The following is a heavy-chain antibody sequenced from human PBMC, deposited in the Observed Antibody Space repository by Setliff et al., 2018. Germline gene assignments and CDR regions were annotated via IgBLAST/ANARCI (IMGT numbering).Heavy chain of an antibody. Sequence: ASVKVSCKASGYTFTNYGISWVRQAPGQGLEWMGWISAYNGNTNYAQKLQGRVTMTTDTSTRTAYMELRSLRPDDTAVYYCARAYCGGDCYNRQLEYFQHWGQGTLVTVSS. J-gene: IGHJ1*01. CDR2: ISAYNGNT. CDR1: GYTFTNYG. V-gene: IGHV1-18*01. CDR3: ARAYCGGDCYNRQLEYFQH. D-gene: IGHD2-21*02.